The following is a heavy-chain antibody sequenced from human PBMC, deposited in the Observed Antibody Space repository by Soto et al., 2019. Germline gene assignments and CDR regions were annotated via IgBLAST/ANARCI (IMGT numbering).Heavy chain of an antibody. V-gene: IGHV3-74*01. CDR2: VNGDGTST. CDR1: GCTFSTYW. J-gene: IGHJ4*02. Sequence: HPARSLRLSCAVSGCTFSTYWMHWVRQAPGKGLMWVSRVNGDGTSTDYADSVKGRFTISRDNAKNTLFLQMNNVRVEDTAVYYCGRYCTGNGCDHGFDYWGQGTLVTVSS. D-gene: IGHD2-8*02. CDR3: GRYCTGNGCDHGFDY.